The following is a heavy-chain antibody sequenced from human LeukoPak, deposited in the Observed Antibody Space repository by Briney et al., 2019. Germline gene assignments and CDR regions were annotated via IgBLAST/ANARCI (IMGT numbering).Heavy chain of an antibody. J-gene: IGHJ4*02. V-gene: IGHV3-11*04. CDR2: ISSSGSTI. Sequence: LSLTCAVYGGSFSGYYMSWIRQAPGKGLEWVSYISSSGSTIYYADSVKGRFTISRDNAKNSLYLQMNSLRAEDTAVYYCARDYYGSGSYYNGHHYFDYWGQGTLVTVSS. CDR3: ARDYYGSGSYYNGHHYFDY. CDR1: GGSFSGYY. D-gene: IGHD3-10*01.